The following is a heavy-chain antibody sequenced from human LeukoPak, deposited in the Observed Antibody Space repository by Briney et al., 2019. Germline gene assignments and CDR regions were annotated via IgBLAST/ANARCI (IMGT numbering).Heavy chain of an antibody. Sequence: PSETLSLTCSVSGYSISSGYYWGWIRQPPGKGLEWIGTIYHSGSTYYNPSLKSRVTISVDTSKNQFSLKLSSVTAADTAVYYCARHYDILTGFFDYWGRESWSPSPQ. D-gene: IGHD3-9*01. CDR3: ARHYDILTGFFDY. CDR2: IYHSGST. J-gene: IGHJ4*02. V-gene: IGHV4-38-2*02. CDR1: GYSISSGYY.